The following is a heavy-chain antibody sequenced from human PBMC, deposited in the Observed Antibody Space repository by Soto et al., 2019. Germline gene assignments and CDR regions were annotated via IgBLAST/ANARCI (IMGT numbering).Heavy chain of an antibody. D-gene: IGHD4-17*01. Sequence: ASVKVSCKASGYTFTSYGISWVRQAPGQGLEWMGWISAYNGNTNYAQKLQGRVTMTTDTSTSTAYMELRSLRSDDTAVYYCASRFTPPDCDYAPEWYFDRWGSGTLVTV. CDR3: ASRFTPPDCDYAPEWYFDR. CDR2: ISAYNGNT. J-gene: IGHJ2*01. V-gene: IGHV1-18*01. CDR1: GYTFTSYG.